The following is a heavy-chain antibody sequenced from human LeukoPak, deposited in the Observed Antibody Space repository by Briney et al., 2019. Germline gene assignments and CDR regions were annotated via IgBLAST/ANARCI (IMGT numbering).Heavy chain of an antibody. CDR2: IWYDGSNK. D-gene: IGHD3-22*01. Sequence: GGSLRLSCAASGFIFSCYGMHWVRQAPGKGLEWVAVIWYDGSNKYYAGSVKGRFTISRDNSKNTLYLQMNSLRAEDTAVYYCAKSSSYYDSSGEFDYWGQGTLVTVSS. V-gene: IGHV3-33*06. J-gene: IGHJ4*02. CDR1: GFIFSCYG. CDR3: AKSSSYYDSSGEFDY.